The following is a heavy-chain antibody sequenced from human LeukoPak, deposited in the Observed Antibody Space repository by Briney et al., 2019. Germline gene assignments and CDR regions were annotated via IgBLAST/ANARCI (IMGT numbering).Heavy chain of an antibody. CDR1: GGSISSSSYY. Sequence: SETLSLTCTVSGGSISSSSYYWGWIRQPPGKGLEWIGSIYYSGSTYYNPSLKSRVTISVDTSKNQFTLKLSSVTAADTAVYYCARQTPTTDNWFDPWGQGTLVTVSS. D-gene: IGHD4-17*01. J-gene: IGHJ5*02. CDR3: ARQTPTTDNWFDP. V-gene: IGHV4-39*01. CDR2: IYYSGST.